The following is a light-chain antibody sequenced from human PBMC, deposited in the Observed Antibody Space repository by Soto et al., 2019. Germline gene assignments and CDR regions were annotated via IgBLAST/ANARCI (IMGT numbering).Light chain of an antibody. V-gene: IGKV3D-20*02. CDR1: QSVSSSY. CDR2: GAS. J-gene: IGKJ1*01. CDR3: QQRSNWPPWT. Sequence: EIVMTQSPVTLSVSPGERATLSCRASQSVSSSYLAWYQQKPGQAPRLLIYGASSGATGIPARFSGSGSGTDFTLTISSLEPEDFAVYYCQQRSNWPPWTFGQGTKVDIK.